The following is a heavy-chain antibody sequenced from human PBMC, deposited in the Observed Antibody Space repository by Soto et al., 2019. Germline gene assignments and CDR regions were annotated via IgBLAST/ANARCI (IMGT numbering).Heavy chain of an antibody. CDR2: IYYSGST. Sequence: SSETLSLTCTVFGGSISSGGYYRSLVRQPPGKGLEWIGYIYYSGSTYYNPSLKSRVTISVDKSKNQFSLKLSSVTAADTAVYYCARDWYGNFDYWGQGTLVTVSS. V-gene: IGHV4-30-4*01. J-gene: IGHJ4*02. CDR3: ARDWYGNFDY. D-gene: IGHD6-13*01. CDR1: GGSISSGGYY.